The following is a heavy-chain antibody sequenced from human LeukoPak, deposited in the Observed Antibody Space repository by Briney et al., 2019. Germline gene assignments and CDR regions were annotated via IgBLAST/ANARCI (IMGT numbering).Heavy chain of an antibody. D-gene: IGHD3-22*01. CDR2: ISYDGSNK. CDR1: GFTFSSYG. Sequence: PGGSLRLSCAASGFTFSSYGMHWVRQAPGKGLEWVAVISYDGSNKYYADSVKGRFTISRDNSKNTLYLQMNSLRAEDTAVYYCAKDRYYYDSSGPSNWGQGTLVTVSS. CDR3: AKDRYYYDSSGPSN. J-gene: IGHJ4*02. V-gene: IGHV3-30*18.